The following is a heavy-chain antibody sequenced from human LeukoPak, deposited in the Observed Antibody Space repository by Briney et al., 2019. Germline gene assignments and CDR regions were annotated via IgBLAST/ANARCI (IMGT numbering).Heavy chain of an antibody. D-gene: IGHD3-10*01. CDR1: GGSISSSSYY. CDR2: IYYSGST. CDR3: ARLRGGSGSYRGQRIDGYYYYYYMDV. Sequence: PSETLSLTCTVSGGSISSSSYYWGWIRQPPGKGLEWIGSIYYSGSTYYNPSLKSRVTISVDTSKNQFSLKLSSVTAADTAVYYCARLRGGSGSYRGQRIDGYYYYYYMDVWGKGTTVTVSS. J-gene: IGHJ6*03. V-gene: IGHV4-39*01.